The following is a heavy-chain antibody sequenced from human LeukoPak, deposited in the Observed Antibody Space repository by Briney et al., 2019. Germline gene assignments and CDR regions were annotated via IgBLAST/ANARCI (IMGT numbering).Heavy chain of an antibody. CDR3: VRDGIRGYFDY. Sequence: GGSLRLSCAASGFTFSSYEMNWVRQAPGKGLEWVSYMSNGDSTIYYADSVKGRLTMSRDSAKNSLYLQMNSLRAEDTAVYYCVRDGIRGYFDYWGQGTLVTVSS. CDR1: GFTFSSYE. V-gene: IGHV3-48*03. J-gene: IGHJ4*02. D-gene: IGHD1-26*01. CDR2: MSNGDSTI.